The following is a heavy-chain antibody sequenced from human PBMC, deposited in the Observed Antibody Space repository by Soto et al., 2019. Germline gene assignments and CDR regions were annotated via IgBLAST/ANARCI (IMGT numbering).Heavy chain of an antibody. J-gene: IGHJ6*02. CDR2: MYYTGTS. CDR1: GGSISGFY. Sequence: PSETLSLTCNVSGGSISGFYWNWIRQSPGKGLEWIGYMYYTGTSRYNPSLKSRVSMSVDTSKNQFSLKLTSVTAADTAVYYCARDPEFFHAMDVWGQGTPVTVSS. CDR3: ARDPEFFHAMDV. V-gene: IGHV4-59*12.